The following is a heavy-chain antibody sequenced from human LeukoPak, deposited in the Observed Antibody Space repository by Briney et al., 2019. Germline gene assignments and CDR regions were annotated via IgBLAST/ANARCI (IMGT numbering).Heavy chain of an antibody. CDR3: ARADVGYYYYSMDV. J-gene: IGHJ6*02. CDR1: GFTFDDYG. D-gene: IGHD3-16*01. Sequence: GGSLRLSCAASGFTFDDYGMSWVRQAPEKGLEWVSGINWNGGSTGYADSVKGRFTISRDNAKNSLYLQMNSLRAEDTALYYCARADVGYYYYSMDVWGQGTTVTVSS. V-gene: IGHV3-20*04. CDR2: INWNGGST.